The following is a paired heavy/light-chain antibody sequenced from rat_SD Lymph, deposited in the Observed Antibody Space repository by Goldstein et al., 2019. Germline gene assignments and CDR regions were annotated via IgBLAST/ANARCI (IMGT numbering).Light chain of an antibody. CDR2: LAS. CDR3: QQSWNDPWT. J-gene: IGKJ1*01. Sequence: DTVLTQSPALAVSPGERVTISCRASESVSTLMHWYQQKPGQQPTLLIYLASNLESGVPARFSGSGSGTDFTLTIDPVEADDTATYYCQQSWNDPWTFGGGTKLELK. CDR1: ESVSTL. V-gene: IGKV3S9*01.
Heavy chain of an antibody. CDR3: ARLRKGYNYFDY. CDR2: ISSSSSYI. J-gene: IGHJ2*01. V-gene: IGHV5-34*01. Sequence: EVQLVESGGGLVQPGRSLKLSCLASGFTFSNYGMNWIRQAPGKGLEWVASISSSSSYIYYADTVKGRFTISRDNAKNTLYLQMTSLRSEDTALYYCARLRKGYNYFDYWGQGVMVTVSS. CDR1: GFTFSNYG. D-gene: IGHD1-11*01.